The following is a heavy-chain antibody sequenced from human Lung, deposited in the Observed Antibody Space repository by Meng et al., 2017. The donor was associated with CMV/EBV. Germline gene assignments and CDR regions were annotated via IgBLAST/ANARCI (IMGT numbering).Heavy chain of an antibody. V-gene: IGHV4-4*02. CDR3: ASFPPPGKQWLVTDY. J-gene: IGHJ4*02. Sequence: VPLQESGPGLGKPSGPLSLPCSCAGGSISSSNWWSWVRQPPGKGLEWIGEINHSGSTNCNPSLKSRVTISVDKSKNQFSLKLSSVTAADTAVYYCASFPPPGKQWLVTDYWGQGTLVTVSS. CDR2: INHSGST. D-gene: IGHD6-19*01. CDR1: GGSISSSNW.